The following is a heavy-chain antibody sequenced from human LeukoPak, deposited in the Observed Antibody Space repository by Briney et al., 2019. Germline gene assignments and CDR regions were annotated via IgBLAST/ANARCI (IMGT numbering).Heavy chain of an antibody. CDR2: IYYSGST. CDR3: ARLSLEHGLGY. Sequence: PSETLSLTCTVSGGSISSSSYYWGWIRQPPGKGLEWIGSIYYSGSTYYNPSLKSRVTISVDTSKNQFSLKLSSVTAADTAVYYCARLSLEHGLGYWGQGTLVTVSS. J-gene: IGHJ4*02. D-gene: IGHD1/OR15-1a*01. V-gene: IGHV4-39*01. CDR1: GGSISSSSYY.